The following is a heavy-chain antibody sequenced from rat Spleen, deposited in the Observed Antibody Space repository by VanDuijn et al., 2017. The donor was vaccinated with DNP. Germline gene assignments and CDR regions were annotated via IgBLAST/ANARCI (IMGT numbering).Heavy chain of an antibody. J-gene: IGHJ2*01. CDR3: TYNYGGYGDPPLDY. V-gene: IGHV6-8*01. D-gene: IGHD1-11*01. CDR2: IKAKSHNYAT. Sequence: EVQVLESGGGLVQPGNSLKLTCATSGFTFSNAWMNWVRQSPEKGPASVAQIKAKSHNYATYYAESVKGRFHITRDDSKRSVYLQMNSLKEEDNAIYYCTYNYGGYGDPPLDYWGQGVMVTVSS. CDR1: GFTFSNAW.